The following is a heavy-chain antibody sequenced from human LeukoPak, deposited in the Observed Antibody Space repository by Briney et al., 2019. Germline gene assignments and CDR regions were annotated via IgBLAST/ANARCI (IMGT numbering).Heavy chain of an antibody. D-gene: IGHD3-22*01. V-gene: IGHV3-23*01. Sequence: GGSLRLSCAASGFPFSSYAMSWVRQAPGKGLEWVSVISGSGDTTYYADSVKGRFTISRDEFKNTLYLQMNSLRAEDTAVYYCAKSDYYDSSGHPSSFDYWGQGGLVTVSS. J-gene: IGHJ4*02. CDR1: GFPFSSYA. CDR2: ISGSGDTT. CDR3: AKSDYYDSSGHPSSFDY.